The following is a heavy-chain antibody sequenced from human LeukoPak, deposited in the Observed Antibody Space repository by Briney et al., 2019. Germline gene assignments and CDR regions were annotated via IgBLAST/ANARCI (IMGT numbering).Heavy chain of an antibody. CDR1: GYRFTSDW. J-gene: IGHJ4*02. CDR2: IYPGDSDT. CDR3: ARHPFD. Sequence: GESLKISCKASGYRFTSDWIAWVRQMPGKGLEWMGIIYPGDSDTRYSPSFQGQITISADKSISTAYLQWSSLKASDTAIYYCARHPFDWGQGTLVTVSS. V-gene: IGHV5-51*01.